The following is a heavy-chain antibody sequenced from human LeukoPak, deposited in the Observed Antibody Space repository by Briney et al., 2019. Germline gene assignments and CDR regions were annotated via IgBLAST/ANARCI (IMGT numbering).Heavy chain of an antibody. CDR3: ARTSGDSLRDY. Sequence: GESLKISCKGSGYSFNIYWIGWVRQMPGKGLEWMGIIYPGDSDTRYSPSFQGQVTISADKSISTAYLQWSSLKASDTAIYYCARTSGDSLRDYWGQGTLITVSS. V-gene: IGHV5-51*01. D-gene: IGHD4-17*01. J-gene: IGHJ4*02. CDR1: GYSFNIYW. CDR2: IYPGDSDT.